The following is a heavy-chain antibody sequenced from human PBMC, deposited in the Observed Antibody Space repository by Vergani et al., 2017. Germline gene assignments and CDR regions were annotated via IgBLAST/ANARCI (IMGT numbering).Heavy chain of an antibody. V-gene: IGHV1-69*13. CDR1: GSMFNDYI. CDR3: ARSAIFGVVSPREYEAHTYYYMDV. CDR2: IVVSFDVP. J-gene: IGHJ6*03. D-gene: IGHD3-3*01. Sequence: QVQLVQSGAEVRQPGSSVKVTCQASGSMFNDYIISWVRQAPGQGLEWMGRIVVSFDVPHYAQRFEGRVTMTVDESTRTAYMELSSLRSEDTAVYYCARSAIFGVVSPREYEAHTYYYMDVWGKGTTVTVSS.